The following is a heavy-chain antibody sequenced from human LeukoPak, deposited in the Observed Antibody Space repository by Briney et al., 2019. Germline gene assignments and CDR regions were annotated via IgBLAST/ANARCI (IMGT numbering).Heavy chain of an antibody. CDR2: IYHSGST. Sequence: SETLSLTCAVSGGSISSSNWWSLVRQPPGKGLEWIGEIYHSGSTNYNPSLKRRVTISVDKSKNQFSLNLSSVTAADTAVYYCAWTGIVGATNIDCWGQGTLVTVSS. J-gene: IGHJ4*02. D-gene: IGHD1-26*01. CDR1: GGSISSSNW. CDR3: AWTGIVGATNIDC. V-gene: IGHV4-4*02.